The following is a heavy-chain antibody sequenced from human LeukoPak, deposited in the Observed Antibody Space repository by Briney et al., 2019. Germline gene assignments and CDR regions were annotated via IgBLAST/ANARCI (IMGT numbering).Heavy chain of an antibody. D-gene: IGHD4-11*01. V-gene: IGHV4-61*02. Sequence: PSQTLSLTCTVSGGSISSGSYYWSWIRQPDGKGLEWIGRIYTSGSTNYNPSLKSRVTISVDTSKNQFSLKLSSVTAADTAVYYCARVARSNFAYYFDYWGQGTLVTVSS. J-gene: IGHJ4*02. CDR1: GGSISSGSYY. CDR3: ARVARSNFAYYFDY. CDR2: IYTSGST.